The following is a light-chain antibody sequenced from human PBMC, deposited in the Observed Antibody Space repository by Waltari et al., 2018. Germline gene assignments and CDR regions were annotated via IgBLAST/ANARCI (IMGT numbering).Light chain of an antibody. J-gene: IGKJ2*01. Sequence: LGERATINCKSSQSVLYSSNNKNYLAWYQQKPGQPPKLLIYWASTRESGVPDRFSGSGSGTDFTLTISSLQAEDVAVYYCQQYYSAPYAFGQGTKLEIK. CDR3: QQYYSAPYA. CDR1: QSVLYSSNNKNY. CDR2: WAS. V-gene: IGKV4-1*01.